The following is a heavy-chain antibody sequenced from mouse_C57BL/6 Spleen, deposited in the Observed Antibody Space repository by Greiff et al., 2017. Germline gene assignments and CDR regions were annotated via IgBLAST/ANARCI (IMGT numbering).Heavy chain of an antibody. Sequence: QVQLQQPGAELVRPGTSVKLSCKASGYTFTSYWMHWVKQRPGQGLEWIGVIDPSDSYTNYNQKFKGKATLTVDTSSSTAYMQLSSLTSEDSAVYYCARSGGYYGYFDVWGTGTTVTVSS. CDR2: IDPSDSYT. CDR1: GYTFTSYW. CDR3: ARSGGYYGYFDV. D-gene: IGHD1-1*02. V-gene: IGHV1-59*01. J-gene: IGHJ1*03.